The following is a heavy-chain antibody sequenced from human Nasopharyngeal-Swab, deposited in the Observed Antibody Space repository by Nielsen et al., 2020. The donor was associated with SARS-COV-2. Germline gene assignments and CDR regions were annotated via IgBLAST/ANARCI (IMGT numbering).Heavy chain of an antibody. CDR3: ASHYYDSSGYYLPYYYYGMDV. Sequence: ASVKVSCKASGYTFTSYAMNWVRQAPGQGREWMGWINTNTGNPTYAQGFTGRFVFSLDTSVSTAYLQISSLKAEDTAVYYCASHYYDSSGYYLPYYYYGMDVWGQGTTVTVSS. J-gene: IGHJ6*02. CDR1: GYTFTSYA. CDR2: INTNTGNP. V-gene: IGHV7-4-1*02. D-gene: IGHD3-22*01.